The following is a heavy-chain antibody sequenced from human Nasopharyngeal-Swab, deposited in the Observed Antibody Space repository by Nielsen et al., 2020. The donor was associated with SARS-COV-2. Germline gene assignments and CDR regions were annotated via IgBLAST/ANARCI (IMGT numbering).Heavy chain of an antibody. CDR1: GFTFSDYY. J-gene: IGHJ4*02. Sequence: GESLKISCAASGFTFSDYYMSWIRQAPGKGLEWVSYISGGGTNIYYAESVKGRFTISRDNAKNSLYLQMNSLRAEDTAVYYCARPSGSYPFDYWGQGTLVTVSS. V-gene: IGHV3-11*04. D-gene: IGHD1-26*01. CDR3: ARPSGSYPFDY. CDR2: ISGGGTNI.